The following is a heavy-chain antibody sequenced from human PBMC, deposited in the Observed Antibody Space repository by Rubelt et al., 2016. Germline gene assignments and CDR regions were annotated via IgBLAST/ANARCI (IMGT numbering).Heavy chain of an antibody. CDR1: GGSISSYH. V-gene: IGHV4-59*08. CDR3: AGGPNMYYFDY. Sequence: QVQLQESGPGLVKPSETLSLTCTVSGGSISSYHWRWIRQPPGKGLEWIGYIHYGGTTNYNPSLKSRVPISVDTSKNHLSLNLSSVTAADTAVYYCAGGPNMYYFDYWGQGVLVTVSS. CDR2: IHYGGTT. J-gene: IGHJ4*02. D-gene: IGHD1/OR15-1a*01.